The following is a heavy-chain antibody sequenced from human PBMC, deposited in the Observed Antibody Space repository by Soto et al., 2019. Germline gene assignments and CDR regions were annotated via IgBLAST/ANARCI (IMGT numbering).Heavy chain of an antibody. CDR2: IYYSGST. CDR1: GVSISSSSYY. Sequence: TSETLSLTCTVSGVSISSSSYYWGWIRQPPGKGLEWIGSIYYSGSTYYNPSLKSRVTISVDTSKNQFSLKLSSVTAADTAVYYCARPYCSSTSCRLSVWFDPWGQGTLVTVSS. J-gene: IGHJ5*02. CDR3: ARPYCSSTSCRLSVWFDP. V-gene: IGHV4-39*01. D-gene: IGHD2-2*01.